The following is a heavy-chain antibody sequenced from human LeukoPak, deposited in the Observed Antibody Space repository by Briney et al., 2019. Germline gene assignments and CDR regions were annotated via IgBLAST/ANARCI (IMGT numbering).Heavy chain of an antibody. CDR3: ARGLASGYPPIPFDY. D-gene: IGHD3-3*01. CDR2: IIDTGCT. CDR1: GESFRGYY. J-gene: IGHJ4*02. V-gene: IGHV4-34*12. Sequence: PSETLPLTCAVYGESFRGYYWTWIRQPPGKGLEWIGEIIDTGCTKYNSSLKSRVTISVDTSKNEFSLNLTSVTAADTAVYCCARGLASGYPPIPFDYWGQGTLFTVSS.